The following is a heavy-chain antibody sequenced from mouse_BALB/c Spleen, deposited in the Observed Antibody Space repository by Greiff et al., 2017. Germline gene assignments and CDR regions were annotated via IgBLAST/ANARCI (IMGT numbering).Heavy chain of an antibody. CDR3: AREGYYYGSSYWYFDV. V-gene: IGHV14-3*02. CDR2: IDPANGNT. D-gene: IGHD1-1*01. Sequence: VQLKESGAELVKPGASVKLSCTASGFNIKDTYMHWVKQRPEQGLEWIGRIDPANGNTKYDPKFQGKATITADTSSNTAYLQLSSLTSEDTAVYYGAREGYYYGSSYWYFDVWGAGTTVTVSS. CDR1: GFNIKDTY. J-gene: IGHJ1*01.